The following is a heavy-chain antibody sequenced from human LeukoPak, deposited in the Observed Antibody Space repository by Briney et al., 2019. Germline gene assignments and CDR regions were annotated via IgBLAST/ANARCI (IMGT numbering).Heavy chain of an antibody. CDR2: ISGSGGST. CDR3: AKDQKYYYDSSGCDY. Sequence: GGSLRLSCAASGSTFSSYAMSWVRQAPGKGLEWVSAISGSGGSTYYADSVKGRFTISRDNSKNTLYLQMNSLRAEDTAVYYCAKDQKYYYDSSGCDYWGQGTLVTVSS. V-gene: IGHV3-23*01. J-gene: IGHJ4*02. D-gene: IGHD3-22*01. CDR1: GSTFSSYA.